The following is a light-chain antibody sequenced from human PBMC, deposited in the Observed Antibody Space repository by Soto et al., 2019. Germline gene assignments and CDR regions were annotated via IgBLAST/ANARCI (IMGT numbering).Light chain of an antibody. CDR1: QSVGTD. J-gene: IGKJ3*01. CDR2: GAS. V-gene: IGKV3-15*01. Sequence: EIVMTQSPATLSVSPGERATLSCRASQSVGTDLAWYQQKPGQAPRRLIYGASTRATGIPARFSGSGSGTEFTLTINSLQSEDLALYYCHQYNDWPRFAFGPGTKVDIK. CDR3: HQYNDWPRFA.